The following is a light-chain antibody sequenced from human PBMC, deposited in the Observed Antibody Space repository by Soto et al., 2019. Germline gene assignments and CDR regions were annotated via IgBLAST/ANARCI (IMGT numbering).Light chain of an antibody. CDR3: QQYGSSPYT. CDR1: QSVSSSY. Sequence: IVLTQSPGTLSLSPGERATLSCRASQSVSSSYLAWYQQKPGQAPRRLIYAASRRATGIPDRFSGSGSGTDFTLTISRLEPEDFAVYYCQQYGSSPYTFGQGTKVDIK. J-gene: IGKJ2*01. V-gene: IGKV3-20*01. CDR2: AAS.